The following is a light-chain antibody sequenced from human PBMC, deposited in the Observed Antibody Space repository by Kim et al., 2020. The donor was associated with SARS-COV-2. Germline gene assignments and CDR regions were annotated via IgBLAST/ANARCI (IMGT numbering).Light chain of an antibody. CDR1: NIQRKN. CDR2: RDS. V-gene: IGLV3-9*01. Sequence: VALGQTARITCGGNNIQRKNVHWYQQKPGQAPVLVINRDSNRPSGIPERFSGSNSGNTATLTISRAQAGDEADYYCQVWDSSTVIFGGGTQLTVL. CDR3: QVWDSSTVI. J-gene: IGLJ2*01.